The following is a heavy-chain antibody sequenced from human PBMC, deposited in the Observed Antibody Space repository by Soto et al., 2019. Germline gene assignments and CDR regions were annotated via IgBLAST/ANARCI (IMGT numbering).Heavy chain of an antibody. CDR2: VSGGGGST. D-gene: IGHD5-18*01. CDR3: AKDYTWIQTRLDF. Sequence: PGGSLXLSCAASGFXFNSYVMSWVRQAPGKVPEWVSAVSGGGGSTYYADSVKGRFTISRDSSKNTLYLQMNSLRGEDTAVYFCAKDYTWIQTRLDFWGQGTLVTVSS. J-gene: IGHJ4*02. CDR1: GFXFNSYV. V-gene: IGHV3-23*01.